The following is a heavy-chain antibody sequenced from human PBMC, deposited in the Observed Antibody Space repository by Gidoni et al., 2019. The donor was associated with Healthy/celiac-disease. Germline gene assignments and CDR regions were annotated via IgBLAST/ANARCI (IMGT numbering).Heavy chain of an antibody. CDR1: GFTFDDYA. CDR2: ISWNSGSI. D-gene: IGHD2-15*01. Sequence: EVQLVESGGGLVQPGRSLRLSCAASGFTFDDYAMHWVRQAPGKGLEWVSGISWNSGSIGYADSVKGRFTISRDNAKNSLYLQMNSLRAEDTALYYCAKAGLRAFRSGPFDYWGQGTLVTVSS. CDR3: AKAGLRAFRSGPFDY. J-gene: IGHJ4*02. V-gene: IGHV3-9*01.